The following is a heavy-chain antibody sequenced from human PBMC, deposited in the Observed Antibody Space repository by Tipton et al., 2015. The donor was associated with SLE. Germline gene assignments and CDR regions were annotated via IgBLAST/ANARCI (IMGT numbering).Heavy chain of an antibody. Sequence: TLSLTCTVSGGSISTSYWNWIRQPPGKGLQWIGLIHHSGGTFYNPSLQSRVTMSVDMSKNQFSLRLTSVTAADTAVYYCARTLGAIAHTVYDAFDIWGQGKMVTVSS. CDR1: GGSISTSY. V-gene: IGHV4-59*01. CDR3: ARTLGAIAHTVYDAFDI. CDR2: IHHSGGT. D-gene: IGHD1-26*01. J-gene: IGHJ3*02.